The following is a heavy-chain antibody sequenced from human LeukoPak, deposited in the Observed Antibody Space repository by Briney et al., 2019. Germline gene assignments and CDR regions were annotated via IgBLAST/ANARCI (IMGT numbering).Heavy chain of an antibody. CDR1: GGSISSSSYY. J-gene: IGHJ4*02. Sequence: SETLSLTCTVSGGSISSSSYYWGWIRQPPGKGLEWIGSIYYSGSTYYNPSLKSRVTISVDTSKNQFSLKLSSVTAADTAVYYCARGQGFRYYFDYWGQGTLVTVSS. V-gene: IGHV4-39*07. CDR3: ARGQGFRYYFDY. CDR2: IYYSGST.